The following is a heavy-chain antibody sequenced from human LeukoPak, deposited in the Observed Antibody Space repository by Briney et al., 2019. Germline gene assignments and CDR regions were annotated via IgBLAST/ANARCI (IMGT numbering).Heavy chain of an antibody. CDR1: GGSISSYY. CDR2: IYYSGST. D-gene: IGHD2-15*01. J-gene: IGHJ4*02. Sequence: SETLSLTCTVSGGSISSYYWSWIRQPPGKGLEWIGYIYYSGSTNYNPSLKSRVTISVDTSKNQFSLKLSSVTAADTAVYYCARGWRYCSGGSCYHSDLDYWGQGTLVTVSS. V-gene: IGHV4-59*01. CDR3: ARGWRYCSGGSCYHSDLDY.